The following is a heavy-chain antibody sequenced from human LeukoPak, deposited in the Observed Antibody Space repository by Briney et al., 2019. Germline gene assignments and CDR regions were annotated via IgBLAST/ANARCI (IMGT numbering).Heavy chain of an antibody. J-gene: IGHJ5*02. CDR1: GFPFSSYA. Sequence: GGSLRLSCAASGFPFSSYAMRCVRQAPGKGLEWVSAISGSGGSTYYADSVKGRFTISRDNSKNTLYLQMNSLRAEDTAVYYCAKDLISSGWYGCRFDPWGQGTLVTVPS. CDR2: ISGSGGST. V-gene: IGHV3-23*01. CDR3: AKDLISSGWYGCRFDP. D-gene: IGHD6-19*01.